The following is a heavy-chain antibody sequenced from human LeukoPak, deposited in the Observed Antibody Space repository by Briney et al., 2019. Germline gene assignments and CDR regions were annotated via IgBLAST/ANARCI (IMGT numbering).Heavy chain of an antibody. CDR2: IIPIFGTA. D-gene: IGHD3-22*01. Sequence: ASVKVSCKASGGTFSSYAISWVRQAPGQGLEWMGGIIPIFGTANYAQKFQGRVTITADESTSTAYMELSSLRAEDTAVYYCAREKGDVVVVILQTRAFDIWGQGTMVIVSS. CDR3: AREKGDVVVVILQTRAFDI. CDR1: GGTFSSYA. J-gene: IGHJ3*02. V-gene: IGHV1-69*01.